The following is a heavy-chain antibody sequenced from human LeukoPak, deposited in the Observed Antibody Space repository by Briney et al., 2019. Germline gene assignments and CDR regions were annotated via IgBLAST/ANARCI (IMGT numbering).Heavy chain of an antibody. CDR2: INPSNGGT. J-gene: IGHJ6*02. D-gene: IGHD5-18*01. Sequence: ASVKVSCKASGYTFTSYYMHWVRQAPGQGLEWMGIINPSNGGTSYVQKFQGRVTMTTDTSTGTVHMELSSLRSEDTAVYYCARDRDTLMTHHYGMDVWGQGTTVTVSS. V-gene: IGHV1-46*01. CDR3: ARDRDTLMTHHYGMDV. CDR1: GYTFTSYY.